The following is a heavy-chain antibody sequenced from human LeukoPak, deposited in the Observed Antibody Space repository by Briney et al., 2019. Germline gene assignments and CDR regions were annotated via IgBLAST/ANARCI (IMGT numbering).Heavy chain of an antibody. CDR2: ISAYSGGT. CDR1: GSTFTNYG. V-gene: IGHV1-2*02. Sequence: ASVKVSCKASGSTFTNYGFNWVRQAPGQGLEWMGWISAYSGGTNYAQKFQGRVTMTRDTSISTAYMELSRLRSDDTAVYHCARETGGSYSGAFDIWGQGTMVTVSS. D-gene: IGHD1-26*01. J-gene: IGHJ3*02. CDR3: ARETGGSYSGAFDI.